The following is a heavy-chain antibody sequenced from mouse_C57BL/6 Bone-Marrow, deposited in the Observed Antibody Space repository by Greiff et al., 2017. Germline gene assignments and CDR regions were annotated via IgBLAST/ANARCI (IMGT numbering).Heavy chain of an antibody. CDR2: IHPNSGST. J-gene: IGHJ2*01. V-gene: IGHV1-64*01. CDR1: GYTFTSYW. CDR3: ARVYYRYYFDY. D-gene: IGHD2-14*01. Sequence: QVQLQQPGAELVKPGASVKLSCKASGYTFTSYWMHWVKQRPGQGLEWIGMIHPNSGSTNYNEKFKSKATLTVDKSSSTAYMQLISLTSEDSAVYYCARVYYRYYFDYWGQGTTLTVSS.